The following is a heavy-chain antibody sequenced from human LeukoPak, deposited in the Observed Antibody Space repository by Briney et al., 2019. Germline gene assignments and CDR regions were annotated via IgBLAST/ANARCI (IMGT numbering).Heavy chain of an antibody. J-gene: IGHJ2*01. CDR1: GFTFSSYA. Sequence: PGGSLRLSCAASGFTFSSYAMSWVRQAPGKGLEWVSAISGSGGSTYYADSVKGRFTISRDNSKNTLYLQMNSLRAEDTAVYYCARPPGNSGGAAKRPGSCYYWYFDLWGRGTLVTVSS. V-gene: IGHV3-23*01. CDR2: ISGSGGST. D-gene: IGHD2-2*01. CDR3: ARPPGNSGGAAKRPGSCYYWYFDL.